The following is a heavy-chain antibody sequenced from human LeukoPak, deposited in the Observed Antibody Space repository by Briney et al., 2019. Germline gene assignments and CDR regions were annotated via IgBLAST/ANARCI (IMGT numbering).Heavy chain of an antibody. CDR1: GYSITRGLY. V-gene: IGHV4-38-2*01. J-gene: IGHJ6*03. Sequence: SETLSLTCDVSGYSITRGLYWGWIRQPPGKGPEWIGSIYHSGSTYSNPSLQSRVAMSVDTFKNQFSLKLASVTAADTAVYYCSRGPLGIASADRSQYYYYIDVWCKGSTVTVSS. CDR3: SRGPLGIASADRSQYYYYIDV. CDR2: IYHSGST. D-gene: IGHD6-13*01.